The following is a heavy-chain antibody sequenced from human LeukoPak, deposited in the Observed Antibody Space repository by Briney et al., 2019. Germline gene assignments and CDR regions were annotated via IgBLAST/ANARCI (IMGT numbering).Heavy chain of an antibody. CDR2: INPNSGGT. CDR3: ARVRGSKGSSEYSSSSYAY. CDR1: GYTFTGYY. Sequence: GASVKVSCKASGYTFTGYYMHWVRQAPGQGLEWTGWINPNSGGTNYAQKLQGRVTMTRDTSISTAYMELSRLRSDDAAVYYCARVRGSKGSSEYSSSSYAYWGQGTLVTVSS. J-gene: IGHJ4*02. V-gene: IGHV1-2*02. D-gene: IGHD6-6*01.